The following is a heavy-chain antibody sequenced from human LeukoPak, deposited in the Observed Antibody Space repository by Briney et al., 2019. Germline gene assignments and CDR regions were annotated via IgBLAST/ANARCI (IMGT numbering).Heavy chain of an antibody. CDR1: GFSFDDYA. CDR3: TKELSYRFSGYNLDY. J-gene: IGHJ4*02. Sequence: PGRSLRLSCTASGFSFDDYAIHWVRQAPGKGLEWVSGISWRNSNVVYADSVKGRFTISRDNAKNSLYMQMNSLRVEDTAIYYCTKELSYRFSGYNLDYWGQGVLVTVSS. CDR2: ISWRNSNV. D-gene: IGHD3-16*02. V-gene: IGHV3-9*01.